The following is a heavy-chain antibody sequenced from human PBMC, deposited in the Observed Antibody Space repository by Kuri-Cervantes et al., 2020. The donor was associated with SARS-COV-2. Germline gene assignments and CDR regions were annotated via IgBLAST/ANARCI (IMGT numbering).Heavy chain of an antibody. Sequence: GGSLRLSCAASGFTFDDYAMHWVRQAPGKGLEWVSGISWNSGGIGYADSVKGRFTISRDNAKNSLYLQMNSLRAEDMALYYCAKDTKSYDFWSGGFDYWGQGTLVTVSS. CDR2: ISWNSGGI. CDR3: AKDTKSYDFWSGGFDY. V-gene: IGHV3-9*03. D-gene: IGHD3-3*01. CDR1: GFTFDDYA. J-gene: IGHJ4*02.